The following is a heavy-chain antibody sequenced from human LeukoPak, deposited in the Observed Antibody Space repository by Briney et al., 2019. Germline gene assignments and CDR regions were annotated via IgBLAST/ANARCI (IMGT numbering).Heavy chain of an antibody. CDR3: ARRMYYDILTGYSNWFDP. Sequence: SETLSLTCTVSGGSISSSSYYWGWIRQPPGKGLEWIGSIYYSGSTYYNPSLKSRVTISVDMSKNQFSLKLSSVTAADTAVYYCARRMYYDILTGYSNWFDPWGQGTLVTVSS. CDR1: GGSISSSSYY. CDR2: IYYSGST. V-gene: IGHV4-39*01. J-gene: IGHJ5*02. D-gene: IGHD3-9*01.